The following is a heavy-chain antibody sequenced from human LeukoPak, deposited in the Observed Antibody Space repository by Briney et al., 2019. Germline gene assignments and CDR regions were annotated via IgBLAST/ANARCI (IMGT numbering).Heavy chain of an antibody. CDR1: GYTXTSYG. Sequence: KVSCXXXGYTXTSYGXSWVRQAPGQGLEWMGWISAYNGNTNYAQKLQGRVTMTTDTSTSTAYMELRSLRSDDTAVYYCARGRRATVTTDYWGQGTLVTVSS. D-gene: IGHD4-17*01. CDR3: ARGRRATVTTDY. CDR2: ISAYNGNT. J-gene: IGHJ4*02. V-gene: IGHV1-18*01.